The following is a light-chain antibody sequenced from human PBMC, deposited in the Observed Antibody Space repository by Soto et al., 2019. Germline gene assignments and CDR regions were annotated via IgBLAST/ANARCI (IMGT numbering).Light chain of an antibody. CDR2: DVS. CDR3: SSYAGSNNYV. J-gene: IGLJ1*01. Sequence: QSELTQPHSGSGSPGQSGTISCTGTSSDVDGYNYVSWYQQHPGKAPKLMIYDVSKRPSGVPDRFSGSKSGNTASLTVSGLQAKDEADYYCSSYAGSNNYVFGTGTKVTAL. CDR1: SSDVDGYNY. V-gene: IGLV2-8*01.